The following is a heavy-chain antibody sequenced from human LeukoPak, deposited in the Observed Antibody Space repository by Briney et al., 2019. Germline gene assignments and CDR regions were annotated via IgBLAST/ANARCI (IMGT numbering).Heavy chain of an antibody. Sequence: GASVKVSCKASGYTFTSYGISWVRQAPGQGLEWMGIINPSGGSTSYAQKFQGRVTMTRDMSTSTVYMELSSLRSEDTAVYYCARYLSQGWNDYWGQGTLVTVSS. CDR3: ARYLSQGWNDY. CDR2: INPSGGST. D-gene: IGHD1-1*01. V-gene: IGHV1-46*01. CDR1: GYTFTSYG. J-gene: IGHJ4*02.